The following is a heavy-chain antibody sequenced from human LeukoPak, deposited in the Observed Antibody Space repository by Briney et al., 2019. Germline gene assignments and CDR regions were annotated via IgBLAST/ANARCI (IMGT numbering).Heavy chain of an antibody. V-gene: IGHV4-59*08. CDR1: GGSISSYY. Sequence: SETLSLTCTVSGGSISSYYWSWIQQPPGKGLEWIGYMDDSGSTNYNPSLTSRVTISEDTSKNQLSLKLGSVTAADTAVYYCARHSSGSGGAFQYWGQGTPVTVSS. CDR2: MDDSGST. D-gene: IGHD6-19*01. CDR3: ARHSSGSGGAFQY. J-gene: IGHJ4*02.